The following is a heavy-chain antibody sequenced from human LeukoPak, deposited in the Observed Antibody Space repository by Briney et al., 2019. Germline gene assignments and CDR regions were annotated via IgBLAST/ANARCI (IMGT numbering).Heavy chain of an antibody. V-gene: IGHV3-30*04. CDR3: ARGEGITMVRGVII. Sequence: GRSLRLSCAASGFTFSSYAVHWVRQAPGKGLEWVAVISYDGSNKYYADSVKGRFTISRDNSKNTLYLQMNSLRAEDTAVYYCARGEGITMVRGVIIWGQGTLVTVSS. CDR2: ISYDGSNK. D-gene: IGHD3-10*01. J-gene: IGHJ4*02. CDR1: GFTFSSYA.